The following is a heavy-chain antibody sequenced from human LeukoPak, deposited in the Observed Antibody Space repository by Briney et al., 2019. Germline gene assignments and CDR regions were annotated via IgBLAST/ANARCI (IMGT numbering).Heavy chain of an antibody. Sequence: SETLSLTCTVSGGSISSSSYYWGWIRQPPGKGLEWIGSIYYSGSTYYSPSLKSRVTISVDTSKNQFSLKLSSVTAADTAVYYCARGYRGSYYTGYYYMDVWGKGTTVTISS. CDR2: IYYSGST. V-gene: IGHV4-39*07. D-gene: IGHD1-26*01. CDR3: ARGYRGSYYTGYYYMDV. CDR1: GGSISSSSYY. J-gene: IGHJ6*03.